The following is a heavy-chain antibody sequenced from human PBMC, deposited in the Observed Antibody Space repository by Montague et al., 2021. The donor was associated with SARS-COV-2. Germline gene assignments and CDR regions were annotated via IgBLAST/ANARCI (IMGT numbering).Heavy chain of an antibody. CDR1: GGSLSTYY. CDR2: IYYNGNT. J-gene: IGHJ6*02. CDR3: ARFFGPYYYGLDV. V-gene: IGHV4-59*13. Sequence: SETLSLTCTVSGGSLSTYYWSWIRQPPGKGLECIGYIYYNGNTNYNPSLKSRVTISVDTSKNQFSLKLGSVTAADTAVYYCARFFGPYYYGLDVWGQGTTVTVSS. D-gene: IGHD3-10*01.